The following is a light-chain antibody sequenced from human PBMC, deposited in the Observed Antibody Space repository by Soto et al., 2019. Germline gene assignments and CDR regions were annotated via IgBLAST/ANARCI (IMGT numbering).Light chain of an antibody. Sequence: EIVLTRSPGTLSLSPGERATLSCRASQSVSSSYLAWYQQKSGRAPRLLIYGASSRATGIPDRFSGSGSGTDYTLTISRLEPEDFAAYYCQQYGSSPITFGQGTRLEIK. CDR1: QSVSSSY. V-gene: IGKV3-20*01. J-gene: IGKJ5*01. CDR3: QQYGSSPIT. CDR2: GAS.